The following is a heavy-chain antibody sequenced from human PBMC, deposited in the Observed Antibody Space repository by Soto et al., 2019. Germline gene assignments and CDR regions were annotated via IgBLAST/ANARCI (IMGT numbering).Heavy chain of an antibody. CDR1: GFTFSSYA. CDR2: ISGSGGST. D-gene: IGHD2-15*01. Sequence: GGSLRLSCAASGFTFSSYAMSWVRQAPGKGLEWVSAISGSGGSTYYADSVKGRFTISRDNSKNTLYLQMNSLRAEDTAVYYCAKDQAPLCSGGSCLDDNYYYGMDVWGQGTTVTVSS. CDR3: AKDQAPLCSGGSCLDDNYYYGMDV. J-gene: IGHJ6*02. V-gene: IGHV3-23*01.